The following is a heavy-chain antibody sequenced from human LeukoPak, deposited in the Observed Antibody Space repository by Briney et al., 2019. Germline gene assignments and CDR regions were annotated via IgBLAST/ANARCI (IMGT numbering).Heavy chain of an antibody. V-gene: IGHV3-7*01. CDR2: IKQDQSEK. Sequence: PGGPLRPFCAASGFTFSSYGNSWLRKAPGKGQEMVANIKQDQSEKYYVASLKGRFTISRDNAKRSLYLQMNSLRAEDPAVYSCATDMITFGVDYWGQGTLVTVSS. CDR3: ATDMITFGVDY. D-gene: IGHD3-16*01. J-gene: IGHJ4*02. CDR1: GFTFSSYG.